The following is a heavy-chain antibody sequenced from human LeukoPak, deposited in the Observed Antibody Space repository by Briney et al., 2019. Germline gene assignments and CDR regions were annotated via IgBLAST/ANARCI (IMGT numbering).Heavy chain of an antibody. Sequence: GGSLRLSCAASGFIFSSSWMHWVRQAPGKGLVWVSGISNDGSSTRYADSLKGRFTISRDNAKNSLYLQMNSLRAEDTAVYYCARRYCSSTDCLFDYWGQGTLVTVSS. CDR3: ARRYCSSTDCLFDY. J-gene: IGHJ4*02. V-gene: IGHV3-74*01. CDR2: ISNDGSST. D-gene: IGHD2-2*01. CDR1: GFIFSSSW.